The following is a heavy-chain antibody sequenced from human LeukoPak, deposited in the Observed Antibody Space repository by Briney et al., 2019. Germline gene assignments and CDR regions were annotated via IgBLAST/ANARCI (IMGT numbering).Heavy chain of an antibody. V-gene: IGHV3-48*01. CDR3: ASDNYYDSSGYYFDAFDI. CDR1: GFTFSSYG. D-gene: IGHD3-22*01. J-gene: IGHJ3*02. Sequence: GGSLRLSCAASGFTFSSYGMTWVRQAPGKGLEWVSYISSSSSTIYYADSVKGRFTISRDNAKNSLYLQLNSLRAEDTAVYYCASDNYYDSSGYYFDAFDIWGQGTMVTVSS. CDR2: ISSSSSTI.